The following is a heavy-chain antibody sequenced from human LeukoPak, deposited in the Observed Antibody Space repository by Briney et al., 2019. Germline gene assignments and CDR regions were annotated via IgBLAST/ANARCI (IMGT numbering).Heavy chain of an antibody. Sequence: SETLSLTCTVSGGSISSYYWSWIRQPPGKGLEWIGEINHSGSTSYNPSLKSRVTISVDTSKNQFSLQLNSVTPEDTAVYYCARDGRQVATIDYWGQGTLVTVSS. CDR2: INHSGST. J-gene: IGHJ4*02. V-gene: IGHV4-34*01. CDR3: ARDGRQVATIDY. D-gene: IGHD5-12*01. CDR1: GGSISSYY.